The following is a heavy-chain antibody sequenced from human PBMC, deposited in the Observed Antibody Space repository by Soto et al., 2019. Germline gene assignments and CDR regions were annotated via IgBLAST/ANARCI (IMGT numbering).Heavy chain of an antibody. CDR2: INPNSGGT. CDR1: GYSFTGYY. D-gene: IGHD5-12*01. CDR3: ARDAGYSGYDHAYYFDY. V-gene: IGHV1-2*04. J-gene: IGHJ4*02. Sequence: GTSVKVSCEASGYSFTGYYMHWVRQAPGQGLEWMGWINPNSGGTNYAQKFQGWVTMTRDTSISTAYMELSRLRSDDTAVYYCARDAGYSGYDHAYYFDYWGQGTLVTVSS.